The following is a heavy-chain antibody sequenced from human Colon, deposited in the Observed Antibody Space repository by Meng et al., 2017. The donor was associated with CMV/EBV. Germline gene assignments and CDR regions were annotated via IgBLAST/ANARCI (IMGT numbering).Heavy chain of an antibody. CDR3: ARDSSSSLRWYFDL. D-gene: IGHD6-6*01. CDR2: IYYTGAST. J-gene: IGHJ2*01. V-gene: IGHV4-39*07. CDR1: GGSISSSSYY. Sequence: SETLSLTCNVSGGSISSSSYYWGWIRQPPGKGLEWIGSIYYTGASTYYNPSLKSRVTISLDRSKNQFSLKLSSVTAADTAVYYCARDSSSSLRWYFDLWGRGTLVTVSS.